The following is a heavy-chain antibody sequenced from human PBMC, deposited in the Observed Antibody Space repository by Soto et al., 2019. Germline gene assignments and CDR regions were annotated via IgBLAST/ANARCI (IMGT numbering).Heavy chain of an antibody. CDR1: GFSLSTSGVG. Sequence: QITLKESGPTLVKPTQTLTLTCTLSGFSLSTSGVGVGWIRKPPGKALEWLALIYWDDDKRYSPSLKSRLTVXKXXAKNQVAMTMSNMDPVHTATYYCARSSRRFRSFDYWGQGTLFTVSS. V-gene: IGHV2-5*02. D-gene: IGHD2-2*01. CDR3: ARSSRRFRSFDY. J-gene: IGHJ4*02. CDR2: IYWDDDK.